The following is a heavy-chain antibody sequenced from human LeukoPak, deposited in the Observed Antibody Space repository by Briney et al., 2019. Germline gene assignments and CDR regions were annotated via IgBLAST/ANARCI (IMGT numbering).Heavy chain of an antibody. Sequence: GASVKVSCKASGYTFTSYDTNWVRQATGQGLEWMGWMNPDSGNTGYAQKFQGRVTMTRNTSISTAYMELSSLRSEDTAVYYCARVLGYYGSGSYADGMDVWGQGTTVTVSS. CDR1: GYTFTSYD. D-gene: IGHD3-10*01. J-gene: IGHJ6*02. V-gene: IGHV1-8*01. CDR3: ARVLGYYGSGSYADGMDV. CDR2: MNPDSGNT.